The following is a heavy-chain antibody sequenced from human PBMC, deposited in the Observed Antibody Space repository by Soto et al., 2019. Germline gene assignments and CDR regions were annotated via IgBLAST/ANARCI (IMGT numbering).Heavy chain of an antibody. CDR2: ILYDGSEK. Sequence: QVQLVESGGGVVQPGRSLRLSCVASGFMFDSYGMHWVRQAPGKGLEWVAIILYDGSEKYHADSVKGRFTISRDNSKNTLYLQMNSLRAEDTALYYCASEPGRIAVAGFDYWGQGTLVTVSS. D-gene: IGHD6-19*01. CDR3: ASEPGRIAVAGFDY. CDR1: GFMFDSYG. V-gene: IGHV3-33*01. J-gene: IGHJ4*02.